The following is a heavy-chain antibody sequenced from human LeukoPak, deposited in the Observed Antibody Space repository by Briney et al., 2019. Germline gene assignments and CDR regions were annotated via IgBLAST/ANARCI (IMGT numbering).Heavy chain of an antibody. J-gene: IGHJ4*02. CDR2: IWYDESNK. D-gene: IGHD3-10*01. V-gene: IGHV3-33*01. CDR1: GFTFSSYG. Sequence: GRSLRLSCAASGFTFSSYGMHWVRQAPGKGLEWVAVIWYDESNKYYAYSVKGRFTIPRDNSKNTLYLQMNSLRAEDTAVYYCARSGGRQLLWFGESDYWGQGTLVTVSS. CDR3: ARSGGRQLLWFGESDY.